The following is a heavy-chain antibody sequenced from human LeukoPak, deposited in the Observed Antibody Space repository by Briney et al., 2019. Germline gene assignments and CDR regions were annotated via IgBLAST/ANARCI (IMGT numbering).Heavy chain of an antibody. D-gene: IGHD5-24*01. CDR3: ARAIEREGITFDY. Sequence: SETLSLTCTVSGGSISNGGYYWSWIRQHPGKGLEWIGYIYYSGTTYYNPSLKSRVTISVDTSKNQFSLKLSSVTAADTAVYYCARAIEREGITFDYWGQGTLVTVSS. J-gene: IGHJ4*02. CDR1: GGSISNGGYY. CDR2: IYYSGTT. V-gene: IGHV4-31*03.